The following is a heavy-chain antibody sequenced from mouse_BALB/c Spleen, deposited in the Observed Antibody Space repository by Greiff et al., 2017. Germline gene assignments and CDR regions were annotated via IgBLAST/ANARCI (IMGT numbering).Heavy chain of an antibody. CDR2: IYPGNVNT. D-gene: IGHD1-1*01. V-gene: IGHV1S56*01. CDR3: ARRGYYGVFYAMDY. CDR1: GYTFTSYY. Sequence: VQLQQSGPELVKPGASVRISCKASGYTFTSYYIHWVKQRPGQGLEWIGWIYPGNVNTKYNEKFKGKATLTADKSSSTAYMQLSSLTSEDSAVYYCARRGYYGVFYAMDYWGQGTSVTVSS. J-gene: IGHJ4*01.